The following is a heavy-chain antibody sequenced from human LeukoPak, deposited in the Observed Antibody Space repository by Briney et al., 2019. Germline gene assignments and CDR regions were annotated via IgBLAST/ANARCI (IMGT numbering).Heavy chain of an antibody. Sequence: AGGSLRLSCAASGFTFSSYAMSWVRQAPGKGLEWLSSISGSGDSTYHADSVKGRFTISRDNSKNTLYLQMNSLRAEDTAVYYRAKDNWNDHFFDYWGQGALVTVSS. D-gene: IGHD1-20*01. CDR3: AKDNWNDHFFDY. CDR2: ISGSGDST. V-gene: IGHV3-23*01. J-gene: IGHJ4*02. CDR1: GFTFSSYA.